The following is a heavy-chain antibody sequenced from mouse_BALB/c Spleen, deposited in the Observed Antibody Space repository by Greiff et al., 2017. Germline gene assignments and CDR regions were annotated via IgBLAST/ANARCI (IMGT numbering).Heavy chain of an antibody. J-gene: IGHJ4*01. V-gene: IGHV5-4*02. D-gene: IGHD2-14*01. CDR1: GFTFSDYY. CDR2: ISDGGSYT. Sequence: EVKLVESGGGLVKPGGSLKLSCAASGFTFSDYYMYWVRQTPEKRLEWVATISDGGSYTYYPDSVKGRFTISRDNAKNNLYLQMSSLKSEDTAMYYCAREYYRYDGYAMDYWGQGTSVTVSS. CDR3: AREYYRYDGYAMDY.